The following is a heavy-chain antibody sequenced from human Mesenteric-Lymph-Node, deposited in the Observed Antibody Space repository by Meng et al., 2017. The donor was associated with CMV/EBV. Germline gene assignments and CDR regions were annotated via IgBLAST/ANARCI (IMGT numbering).Heavy chain of an antibody. Sequence: SETLSLTCAVYGGSFSGYYWSWIRQPPGKGLEWIGEINHSGSTNYNPSLKSRVTISVDTSKNQFSLKLSSVTAADTAVYYCARQEVGAWPPHFDYWGQGTLVTVSS. D-gene: IGHD1-26*01. CDR1: GGSFSGYY. J-gene: IGHJ4*02. V-gene: IGHV4-34*01. CDR2: INHSGST. CDR3: ARQEVGAWPPHFDY.